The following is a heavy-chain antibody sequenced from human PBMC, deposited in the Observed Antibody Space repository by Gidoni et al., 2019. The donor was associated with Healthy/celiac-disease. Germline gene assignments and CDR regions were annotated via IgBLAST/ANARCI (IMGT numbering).Heavy chain of an antibody. CDR3: ARTTYYYDSSGRKAYWFDP. D-gene: IGHD3-22*01. CDR1: GFSLSNARMG. J-gene: IGHJ5*02. V-gene: IGHV2-26*01. CDR2: IFSNDEK. Sequence: QVTLTESGPVLVKPTETLTLTCTVSGFSLSNARMGVSWIRQPPGKALEWLAHIFSNDEKSYSTSLKSRLTISKDTSKSQVVLTMTNMDPVDTATYYCARTTYYYDSSGRKAYWFDPWGQGTLVTVSS.